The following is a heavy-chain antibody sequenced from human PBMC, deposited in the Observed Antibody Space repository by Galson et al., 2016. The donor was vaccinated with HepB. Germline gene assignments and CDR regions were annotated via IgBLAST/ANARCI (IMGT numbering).Heavy chain of an antibody. V-gene: IGHV3-21*01. Sequence: ASGFIFNSYSMNWVRQAPGKGLEWVSSISIRGDYMYYADSVKGRFTISRDNARNSMYLQMNSLRVEDTAVYYCARSKDSRWYSSFDYWGQGTLATVSS. CDR3: ARSKDSRWYSSFDY. CDR2: ISIRGDYM. D-gene: IGHD6-13*01. CDR1: GFIFNSYS. J-gene: IGHJ4*02.